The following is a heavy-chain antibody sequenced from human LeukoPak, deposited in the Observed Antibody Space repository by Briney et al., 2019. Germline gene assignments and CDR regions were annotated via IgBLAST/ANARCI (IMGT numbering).Heavy chain of an antibody. Sequence: SETLSLTCTVSGGSISSYYWSWIRQPAGKGLEWIGRIYTSGSTNYNPSLKSRVTISVDTSKNQFSLKLSSVTAADTAVYYCARAPSSSGYFRDAFDIWGQGTMVTVSS. J-gene: IGHJ3*02. V-gene: IGHV4-4*07. CDR3: ARAPSSSGYFRDAFDI. CDR1: GGSISSYY. CDR2: IYTSGST. D-gene: IGHD3-22*01.